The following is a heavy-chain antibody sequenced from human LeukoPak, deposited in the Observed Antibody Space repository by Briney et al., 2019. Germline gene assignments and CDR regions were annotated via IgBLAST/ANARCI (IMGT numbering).Heavy chain of an antibody. Sequence: GRSLRLSCAASGFTFCIYAMHWVRHAPRKGLEWVAVISYDGSNKYYADSVTGRFTISRDNSKNTPYLQMNSLRAEDTAVYYCARETYYYDSSRRNAFDIWGQGTMVTVSS. CDR3: ARETYYYDSSRRNAFDI. CDR2: ISYDGSNK. CDR1: GFTFCIYA. D-gene: IGHD3-22*01. J-gene: IGHJ3*02. V-gene: IGHV3-30-3*01.